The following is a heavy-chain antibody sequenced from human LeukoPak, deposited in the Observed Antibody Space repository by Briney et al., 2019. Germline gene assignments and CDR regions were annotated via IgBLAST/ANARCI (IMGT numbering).Heavy chain of an antibody. CDR1: GGSISSSSYY. D-gene: IGHD3-22*01. CDR2: IYYSGST. Sequence: PSQTLSLTCTVSGGSISSSSYYWGWIRQPPGKGLEWIGSIYYSGSTYYNPSLKSRVTISVDTSKNQFSLKLSSVTAADTAVYYCTRRGAQVITVDYWGQGTLVTVSS. CDR3: TRRGAQVITVDY. V-gene: IGHV4-39*01. J-gene: IGHJ4*02.